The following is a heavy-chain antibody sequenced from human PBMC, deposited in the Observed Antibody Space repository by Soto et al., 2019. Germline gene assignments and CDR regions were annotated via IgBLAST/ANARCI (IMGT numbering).Heavy chain of an antibody. J-gene: IGHJ4*02. D-gene: IGHD2-15*01. CDR3: ARGRLEEIGYCSGGSCYGFDY. V-gene: IGHV3-30-3*01. Sequence: HPGGSLRLSCAASGFTFSSYAMHWVRQAPGKGLEWVAVISYDGSNKYYADSVKGRFTISRDNSKNTLYLQMNSLRAEDTAVYYCARGRLEEIGYCSGGSCYGFDYWGQGTLVTVSS. CDR2: ISYDGSNK. CDR1: GFTFSSYA.